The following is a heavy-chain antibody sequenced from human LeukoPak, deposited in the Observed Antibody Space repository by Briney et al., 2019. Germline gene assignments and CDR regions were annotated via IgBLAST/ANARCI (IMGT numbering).Heavy chain of an antibody. CDR3: AREDYDSSGYSKNWFDP. Sequence: ASQTLSLTCTVSGGSISSRNYYWSWIRQPAGKGLEWIGRIYTSGSTNYNPSLKSRVTISVDTSKNQFSLKLSSVTAADTAVYYCAREDYDSSGYSKNWFDPWGQGTLVTVSS. CDR1: GGSISSRNYY. V-gene: IGHV4-61*02. CDR2: IYTSGST. J-gene: IGHJ5*02. D-gene: IGHD3-22*01.